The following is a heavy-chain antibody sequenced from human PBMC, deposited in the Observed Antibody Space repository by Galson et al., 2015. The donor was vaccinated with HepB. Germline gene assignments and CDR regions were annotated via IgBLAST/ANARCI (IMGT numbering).Heavy chain of an antibody. V-gene: IGHV3-9*01. D-gene: IGHD6-13*01. CDR1: GFTFDDYA. CDR3: AKAKGSSWYDLFDY. Sequence: SLRLSCAASGFTFDDYAMHWVRQAPGKGLEWVSGISWNSGNIGYADSVKGRFIISRDNAKNSLYLQMNSLRAEDTALYYCAKAKGSSWYDLFDYWGQGTLVTVSS. J-gene: IGHJ4*02. CDR2: ISWNSGNI.